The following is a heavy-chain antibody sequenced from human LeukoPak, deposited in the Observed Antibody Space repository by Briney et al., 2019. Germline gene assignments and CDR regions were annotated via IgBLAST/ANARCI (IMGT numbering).Heavy chain of an antibody. CDR2: IYHSGST. CDR1: GYSISSGYY. V-gene: IGHV4-38-2*01. CDR3: ARQEKPFDY. Sequence: PSETLSLTCAVSGYSISSGYYWGWIRQPPGKGREWIGSIYHSGSTYYNPSLKSRVTISVDTSKNQFSLKLSSVTAADTAVYYCARQEKPFDYWGQGTLVTVSS. J-gene: IGHJ4*02.